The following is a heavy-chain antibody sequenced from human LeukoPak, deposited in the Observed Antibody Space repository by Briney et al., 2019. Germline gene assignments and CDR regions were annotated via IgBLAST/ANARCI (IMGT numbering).Heavy chain of an antibody. V-gene: IGHV3-23*01. J-gene: IGHJ1*01. D-gene: IGHD3-10*01. CDR3: ATPPYGSGSYYNT. CDR1: GFTFSVYE. CDR2: ISGSGGST. Sequence: GGSLRLSCAASGFTFSVYEMNWVRQAPGKGLEWVSAISGSGGSTYYADSVKGRFTISRDNSKNTLYLQMNSLRAEDTAVYYCATPPYGSGSYYNTWGQGTLVTVSS.